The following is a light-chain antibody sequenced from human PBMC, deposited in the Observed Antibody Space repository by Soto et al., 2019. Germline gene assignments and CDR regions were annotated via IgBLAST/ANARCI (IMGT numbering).Light chain of an antibody. V-gene: IGKV1-5*01. J-gene: IGKJ1*01. CDR2: DAS. CDR3: VWA. Sequence: DIQMTQSPSTLSSSVGDRVTITCRASQSISRGLAWYQQKPGKAPNVLIYDASTLESGVPSRFSGSGSGTEFTLTISSLQPEDFATYSTVWAFGQGTKVDMK. CDR1: QSISRG.